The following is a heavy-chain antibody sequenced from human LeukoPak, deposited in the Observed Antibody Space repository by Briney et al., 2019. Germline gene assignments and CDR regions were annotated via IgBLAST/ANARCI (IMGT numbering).Heavy chain of an antibody. V-gene: IGHV3-30*02. CDR2: IWYDGSNK. D-gene: IGHD1-26*01. J-gene: IGHJ4*02. CDR1: GFTFSGFA. Sequence: GGSLRLSCAASGFTFSGFAMSWIRQAPGKGLEWVAFIWYDGSNKYYADSVKGRFTISRDNSKSTLYLQLNSLRPEDTAVYYCAKRATIDYWGQGTLVTVSS. CDR3: AKRATIDY.